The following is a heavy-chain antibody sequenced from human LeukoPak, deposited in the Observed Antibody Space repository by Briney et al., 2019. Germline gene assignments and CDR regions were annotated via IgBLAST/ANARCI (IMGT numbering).Heavy chain of an antibody. CDR3: AKASWVSRADAVL. Sequence: GGSLTLSWPAYGFTFSRYAMSWVRPAPAGGLGWVSSPLGFGETFYIDSVKGRFTLSRDESRNTVYLQLNNLRVEDTAVYFCAKASWVSRADAVLWGQGTLVTVSS. J-gene: IGHJ4*02. CDR1: GFTFSRYA. D-gene: IGHD3-16*01. V-gene: IGHV3-23*01. CDR2: PLGFGET.